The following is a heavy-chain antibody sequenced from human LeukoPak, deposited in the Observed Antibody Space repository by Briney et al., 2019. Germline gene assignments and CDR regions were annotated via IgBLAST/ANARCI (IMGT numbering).Heavy chain of an antibody. D-gene: IGHD5-18*01. CDR2: IYYSGST. CDR1: GFIFSSYE. J-gene: IGHJ4*02. CDR3: ARRGYSYGFDY. V-gene: IGHV4-39*01. Sequence: GSLRLSCAASGFIFSSYEMNWVRQPPGKGLEWIGSIYYSGSTYYNPSLKSRVTISVDTSKNQFSLKLSSVTAADTAVYYCARRGYSYGFDYWGQGTLVTVSS.